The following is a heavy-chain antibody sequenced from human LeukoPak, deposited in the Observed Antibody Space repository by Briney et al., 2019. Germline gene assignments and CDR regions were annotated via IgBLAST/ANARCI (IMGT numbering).Heavy chain of an antibody. CDR3: AREIAARPPLGDRVAFDI. CDR2: IYYSGST. CDR1: GGSISSYY. D-gene: IGHD6-6*01. V-gene: IGHV4-59*01. J-gene: IGHJ3*02. Sequence: SETLSLTCTVSGGSISSYYWSWIRQPPGKGLEWIGYIYYSGSTNYNPSLKSRVTISVDTSKNQFSLKLSSVTAADTAVYYCAREIAARPPLGDRVAFDIWGQGTMVTVSS.